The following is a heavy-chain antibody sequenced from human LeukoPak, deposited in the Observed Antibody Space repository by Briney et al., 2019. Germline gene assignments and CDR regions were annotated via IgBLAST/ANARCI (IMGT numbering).Heavy chain of an antibody. CDR1: GFTFSSYA. Sequence: GGSLRLSCAASGFTFSSYAMHWVRQAPGKGLEWVAVISYDGSNKYYADSVKGRFTISRDNSKNTLYLQMNSLRAEDTAVYDCARASGTDYWGQGTLVTVSS. D-gene: IGHD3-10*01. J-gene: IGHJ4*02. V-gene: IGHV3-30-3*01. CDR3: ARASGTDY. CDR2: ISYDGSNK.